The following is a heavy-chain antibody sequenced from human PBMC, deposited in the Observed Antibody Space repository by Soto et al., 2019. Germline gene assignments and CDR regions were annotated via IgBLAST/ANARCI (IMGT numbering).Heavy chain of an antibody. V-gene: IGHV3-15*07. CDR1: GFTFTNAW. CDR2: IKSKNDGGTT. J-gene: IGHJ4*02. D-gene: IGHD3-22*01. Sequence: EVHLVESGGDLVKPGGSLRLSCAVSGFTFTNAWMNWVRQAPGKGLEWVGRIKSKNDGGTTEYAAHVKVRLIITRDDSKNTVYLQMNSLQTEDTGVYYCTTGLTYYSDSSGYYFDAWGQGTLVTVSS. CDR3: TTGLTYYSDSSGYYFDA.